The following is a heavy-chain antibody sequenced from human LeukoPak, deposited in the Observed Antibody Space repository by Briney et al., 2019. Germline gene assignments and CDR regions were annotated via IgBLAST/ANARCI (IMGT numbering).Heavy chain of an antibody. Sequence: GGSLRLSCAASGFTVSSNYMSWVRQAPGKWLEWVSMIYAGGSTYYADSVKGRFTISRDNAKNSLYLQMNSLRDEDTAAYYCAREGIWSCDYWGQGTLVTVSS. CDR1: GFTVSSNY. CDR2: IYAGGST. J-gene: IGHJ4*02. V-gene: IGHV3-66*01. D-gene: IGHD3-3*01. CDR3: AREGIWSCDY.